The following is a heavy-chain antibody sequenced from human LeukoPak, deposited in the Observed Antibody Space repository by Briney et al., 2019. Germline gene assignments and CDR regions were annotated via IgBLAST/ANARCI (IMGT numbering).Heavy chain of an antibody. Sequence: ASVKVSCKASGYTFTTYGLSWVRQAPGQGLEWMGWISTYNGNTNYAQKFQGRVTMTTDTSTSTAYMELRSLRSEDTAVYYCARAVAGFRNAFDIWGQGTMVTVSS. V-gene: IGHV1-18*01. CDR3: ARAVAGFRNAFDI. CDR2: ISTYNGNT. J-gene: IGHJ3*02. CDR1: GYTFTTYG. D-gene: IGHD6-19*01.